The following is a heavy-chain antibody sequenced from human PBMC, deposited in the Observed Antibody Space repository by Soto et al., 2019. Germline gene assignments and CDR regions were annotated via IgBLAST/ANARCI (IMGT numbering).Heavy chain of an antibody. V-gene: IGHV3-23*01. CDR2: LTXXXGXT. CDR1: TSNLKNYA. CDR3: AKIKGAITFLHFDT. D-gene: IGHD3-16*01. J-gene: IGHJ4*02. Sequence: GGSLRLSCVDSTSNLKNYAMSWVRQAPGKGLEWVXALTXXXGXTXXXAXXXXRFTISRDNSRNTLFLQMERLRVDDTAVYYCAKIKGAITFLHFDTWGQGTLVTVSS.